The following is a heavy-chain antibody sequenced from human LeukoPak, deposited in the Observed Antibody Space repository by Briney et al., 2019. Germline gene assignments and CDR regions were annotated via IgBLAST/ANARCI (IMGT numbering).Heavy chain of an antibody. V-gene: IGHV5-51*01. Sequence: GESLKISCKGSGYSFTNYWIGWVRQMPGKGLEWMGIIYPGDSDTRYSPSFQGQVTISADKSISTAYLQWSSLKASDTAMYYCASNKIAARSYYYGMDVWGQGTTVTVSS. J-gene: IGHJ6*02. CDR2: IYPGDSDT. CDR1: GYSFTNYW. D-gene: IGHD6-6*01. CDR3: ASNKIAARSYYYGMDV.